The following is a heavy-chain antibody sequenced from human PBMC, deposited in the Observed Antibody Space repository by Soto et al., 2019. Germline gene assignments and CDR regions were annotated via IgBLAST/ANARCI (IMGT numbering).Heavy chain of an antibody. CDR3: STVPYCGGDFPFDFDY. Sequence: SVSNAWMNWVRQAPGKGLEWVGRIKSKSDGGTTDYAAPWKCRFTISRDDSKNTLYLQMNSLKTEDTDVYYCSTVPYCGGDFPFDFDYWGQGTLVTVSS. CDR2: IKSKSDGGTT. D-gene: IGHD2-21*02. V-gene: IGHV3-15*07. J-gene: IGHJ4*02. CDR1: SVSNAW.